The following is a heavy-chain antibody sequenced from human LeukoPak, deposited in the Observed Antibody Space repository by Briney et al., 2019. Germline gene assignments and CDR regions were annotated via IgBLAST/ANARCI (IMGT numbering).Heavy chain of an antibody. V-gene: IGHV1-8*03. Sequence: GASVKVSCKASGYTFTSYDINWVRQATGQGLEWMGWMNPNSGNTGYAQKFQGRVTITRNTSISTAYMELSSLRSEDTAVYYCARGSTYYYGSGSSGNFDYWGQGTLVTVSS. CDR2: MNPNSGNT. J-gene: IGHJ4*02. D-gene: IGHD3-10*01. CDR3: ARGSTYYYGSGSSGNFDY. CDR1: GYTFTSYD.